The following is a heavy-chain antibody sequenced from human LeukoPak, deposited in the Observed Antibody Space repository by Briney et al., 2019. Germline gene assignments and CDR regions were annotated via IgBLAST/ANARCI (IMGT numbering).Heavy chain of an antibody. J-gene: IGHJ3*02. CDR2: IYYSGST. D-gene: IGHD3-22*01. V-gene: IGHV4-59*01. CDR1: GGSISSYY. CDR3: ARDLSDSDAFAI. Sequence: PSETLSLTCTVSGGSISSYYWSWIRQPPGKGLEWIGYIYYSGSTNYNPSLKSRVTISVDTSKNQFSLKLSSVTAADTAVYYCARDLSDSDAFAIWGQGTMVTVSS.